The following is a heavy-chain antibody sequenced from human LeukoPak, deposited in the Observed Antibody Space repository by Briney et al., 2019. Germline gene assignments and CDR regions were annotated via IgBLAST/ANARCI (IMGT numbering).Heavy chain of an antibody. CDR2: ISSSSSYI. CDR1: GFTFSSYS. V-gene: IGHV3-21*01. D-gene: IGHD5-24*01. Sequence: GGSLRLSCAASGFTFSSYSMNWVRQAPGKGLEWVSSISSSSSYIYYADSVKGRFTISRDNAKNSLYLQMNNLRAEDTAVYYCAKDREGYGDYYDYWGQGTLVTVSS. J-gene: IGHJ4*02. CDR3: AKDREGYGDYYDY.